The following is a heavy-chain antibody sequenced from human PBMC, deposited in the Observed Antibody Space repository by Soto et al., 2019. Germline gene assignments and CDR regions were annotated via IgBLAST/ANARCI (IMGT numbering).Heavy chain of an antibody. CDR3: ARGEVVVVAANPYYFDY. D-gene: IGHD2-15*01. J-gene: IGHJ4*02. V-gene: IGHV4-34*01. Sequence: ETVSLTCAVYGGSFSGYYWSLIRQPPGKGLEWIGEINHSGSTNYNPSLKSRVTISVDTSKNQFSLKLSSVTAADTAVYYCARGEVVVVAANPYYFDYWGQGTLVTVSS. CDR1: GGSFSGYY. CDR2: INHSGST.